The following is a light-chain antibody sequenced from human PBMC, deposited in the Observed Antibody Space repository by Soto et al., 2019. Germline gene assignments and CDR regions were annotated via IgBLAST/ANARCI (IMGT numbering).Light chain of an antibody. J-gene: IGKJ1*01. CDR1: QSISSY. CDR2: AAS. CDR3: QQSYSTPRA. V-gene: IGKV1-39*01. Sequence: DLPMTQSPSSLFASVGDRVTITCRASQSISSYLNWYQQKPGKAPKLLIYAASSLQSGVPSRFSGSGSGTDFTLTISSLQPEDFATYYCQQSYSTPRAFGQGTKVEIK.